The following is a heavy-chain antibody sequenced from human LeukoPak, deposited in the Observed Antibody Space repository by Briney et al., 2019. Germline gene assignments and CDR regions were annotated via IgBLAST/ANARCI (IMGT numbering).Heavy chain of an antibody. V-gene: IGHV3-21*01. CDR3: ARDLDTIFGVVMPSYGMDV. J-gene: IGHJ6*02. D-gene: IGHD3-3*01. Sequence: GGSLRLSCAASGFTFSSYSMNWVRQAPGKGLEWVSSISSSSYIYYADSVKGRFTISRDNAKNSLYLQMNSLRAEDTAVYYCARDLDTIFGVVMPSYGMDVWGQGTTVTVSS. CDR1: GFTFSSYS. CDR2: ISSSSYI.